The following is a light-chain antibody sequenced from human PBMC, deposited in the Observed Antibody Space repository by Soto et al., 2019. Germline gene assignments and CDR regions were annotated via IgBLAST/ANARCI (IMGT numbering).Light chain of an antibody. V-gene: IGKV2-28*01. CDR3: MQCQRTPLT. J-gene: IGKJ4*01. Sequence: DIVMNQSPLSLSVTPGAAASISCWSSQSLLHSSGFNSLDWYLQKPGQSPRLLIYLGSNRTSGVNYRFSGCGSGTDFTPTISRVESEDGGIYYCMQCQRTPLTFGGATMVEMK. CDR2: LGS. CDR1: QSLLHSSGFNS.